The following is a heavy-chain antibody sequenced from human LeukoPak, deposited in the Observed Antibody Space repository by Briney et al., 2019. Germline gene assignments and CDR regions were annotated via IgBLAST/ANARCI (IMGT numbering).Heavy chain of an antibody. CDR2: IYTSGST. CDR3: ASLPPLRSDYYMDV. J-gene: IGHJ6*03. Sequence: PSETLSLTCTVSGGSISSYYWSWIRQPPGKGLEWIGYIYTSGSTNYNPSLKSRVTISVDTSKNQFSLKLSSVTAADTAVYYCASLPPLRSDYYMDVWGKGTTVTVSS. D-gene: IGHD5-12*01. CDR1: GGSISSYY. V-gene: IGHV4-4*09.